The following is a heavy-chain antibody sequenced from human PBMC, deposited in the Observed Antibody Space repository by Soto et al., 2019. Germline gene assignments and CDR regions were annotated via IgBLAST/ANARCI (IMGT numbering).Heavy chain of an antibody. Sequence: GGSLRLSCAASGFTFSSYGMHWVRQAPGKGLEWVAVIWYDGSNKYYADSVKGRFTISRDNSKNTLYLQMNSLRAEDTAVYYCARDSSITISGFDYWGQGTLVTVSS. J-gene: IGHJ4*02. CDR2: IWYDGSNK. D-gene: IGHD3-3*01. CDR3: ARDSSITISGFDY. V-gene: IGHV3-33*01. CDR1: GFTFSSYG.